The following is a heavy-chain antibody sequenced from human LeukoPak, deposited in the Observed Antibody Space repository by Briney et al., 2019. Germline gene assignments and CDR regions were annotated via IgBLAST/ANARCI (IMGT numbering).Heavy chain of an antibody. CDR2: ISYSGST. V-gene: IGHV4-39*01. CDR3: ARHCCSAPSKRVFDI. J-gene: IGHJ3*02. Sequence: SETLSLTCTVSGGSIISSDYHWGWVRQPPGKGLEWIGTISYSGSTDYNPSLRSRVTISVDTSNNQFSLRLGSVTAADTAVYHCARHCCSAPSKRVFDIWGQGTMVTVSS. CDR1: GGSIISSDYH. D-gene: IGHD2-15*01.